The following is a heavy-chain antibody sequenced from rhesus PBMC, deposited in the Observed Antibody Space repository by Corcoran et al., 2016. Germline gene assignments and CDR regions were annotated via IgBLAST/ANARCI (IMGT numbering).Heavy chain of an antibody. CDR1: GFSISTRGMG. V-gene: IGHV2-174*01. CDR2: IYWDDDK. CDR3: ARSRAYCTGSGCYGNAFDF. Sequence: VTLKESGPALVKPTQTLTLTCTFSGFSISTRGMGVGWIRQPPGKALEWLALIYWDDDKYSITSLTSRLTISKDTSKNQVVLTMTNMAPVDTGTYYCARSRAYCTGSGCYGNAFDFWGQGLRVTVSS. D-gene: IGHD2-21*01. J-gene: IGHJ3*01.